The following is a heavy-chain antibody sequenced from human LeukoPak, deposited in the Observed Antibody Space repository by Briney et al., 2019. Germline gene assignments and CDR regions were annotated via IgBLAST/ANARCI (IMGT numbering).Heavy chain of an antibody. CDR3: ARGGKLEPTAMVS. D-gene: IGHD5-18*01. CDR1: GFTFRTYW. CDR2: INPDGSNT. V-gene: IGHV3-74*01. Sequence: AGGSLRLSCVASGFTFRTYWMYWVRQAPGKGLVWLSRINPDGSNTTYADSVKGRFTISRDNAKNMLYLQINSLRVEDTAIYYCARGGKLEPTAMVSWGQGSPVVVAS. J-gene: IGHJ5*02.